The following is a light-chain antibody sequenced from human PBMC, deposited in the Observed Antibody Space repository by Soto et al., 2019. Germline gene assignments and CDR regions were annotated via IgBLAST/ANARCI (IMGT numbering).Light chain of an antibody. J-gene: IGKJ4*01. CDR2: GAS. CDR1: QSIRSSY. Sequence: EIVLTQSPGTLSLSPGERATLSCRASQSIRSSYLAWYQQNPGQAPRLLIYGASSRATGIPDRFSGSGSGTDFTLTISRLEPEDFAVYYCQQYGGSFGGGTKVEIK. V-gene: IGKV3-20*01. CDR3: QQYGGS.